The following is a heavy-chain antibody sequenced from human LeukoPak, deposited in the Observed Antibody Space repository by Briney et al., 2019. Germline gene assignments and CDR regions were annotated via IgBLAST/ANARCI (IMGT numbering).Heavy chain of an antibody. CDR3: AKSDGGSGSYYRKYFDF. J-gene: IGHJ4*02. D-gene: IGHD3-10*01. V-gene: IGHV3-23*01. CDR2: ISANAVGT. Sequence: PGGSLRLSCAASGFTFSSYVMSWVRQAPGKGLEWVSSISANAVGTYYADSVKGRFTISRDNSKNTLYLQMNSLRAEDTAVYYCAKSDGGSGSYYRKYFDFWGQGTLVTVSS. CDR1: GFTFSSYV.